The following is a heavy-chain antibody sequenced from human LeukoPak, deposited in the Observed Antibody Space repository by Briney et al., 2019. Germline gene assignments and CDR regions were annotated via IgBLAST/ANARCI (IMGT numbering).Heavy chain of an antibody. Sequence: SSETLSLTCTVPGDSSRSSDSYRGWIRQPPGKGLEWIGSLYYSGSSYYNPSLKSRVTISADTSKNQFSLKLSSVTAADTAVYYCARVPDYGDYSFPFDYWGQGTLVTVSS. J-gene: IGHJ4*02. D-gene: IGHD4-17*01. CDR2: LYYSGSS. CDR1: GDSSRSSDSY. V-gene: IGHV4-39*01. CDR3: ARVPDYGDYSFPFDY.